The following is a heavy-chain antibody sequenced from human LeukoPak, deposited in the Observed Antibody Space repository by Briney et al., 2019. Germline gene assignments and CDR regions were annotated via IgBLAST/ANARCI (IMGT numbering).Heavy chain of an antibody. Sequence: SVKVSCKASGGTFSSYAISWVRQAPGQGLEWMGGIIPIFGTANYAQKFQGRVTITADKSTSTAYMELSSLRSEDTAVYYCARGQRVGYSGYDYSGRDYYYYMDVWGKGSTVTVSS. J-gene: IGHJ6*03. V-gene: IGHV1-69*06. D-gene: IGHD5-12*01. CDR3: ARGQRVGYSGYDYSGRDYYYYMDV. CDR2: IIPIFGTA. CDR1: GGTFSSYA.